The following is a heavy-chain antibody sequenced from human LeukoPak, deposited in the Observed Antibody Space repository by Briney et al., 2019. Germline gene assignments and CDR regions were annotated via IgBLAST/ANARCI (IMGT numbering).Heavy chain of an antibody. Sequence: GGSLRLSCAASGFTFSSYSMNWVRQAPGKGLGWVSSISSSSSYIYYADSVKGRFTISRDNAKNSLYLQMNSLRAEDTAVYYCSRGPPRTYYDFWSGYLRCDYWGQGTLVTVSS. V-gene: IGHV3-21*01. CDR2: ISSSSSYI. D-gene: IGHD3-3*01. J-gene: IGHJ4*02. CDR3: SRGPPRTYYDFWSGYLRCDY. CDR1: GFTFSSYS.